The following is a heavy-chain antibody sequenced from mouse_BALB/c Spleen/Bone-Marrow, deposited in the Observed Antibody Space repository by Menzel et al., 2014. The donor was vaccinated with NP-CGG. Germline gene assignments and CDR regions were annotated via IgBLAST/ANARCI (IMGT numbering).Heavy chain of an antibody. V-gene: IGHV1S81*02. CDR1: GYTFTSYY. J-gene: IGHJ3*01. D-gene: IGHD2-13*01. CDR2: INPSNGGT. CDR3: TREGDSPFAY. Sequence: VKLVESGAELVKPGASVKLSCKASGYTFTSYYMYWVKPRPGQGLEWIGEINPSNGGTNFNEKFESKATLTVDKSSSTAYMQLSSLTSEDSAVYYCTREGDSPFAYWGQGTLVTVSA.